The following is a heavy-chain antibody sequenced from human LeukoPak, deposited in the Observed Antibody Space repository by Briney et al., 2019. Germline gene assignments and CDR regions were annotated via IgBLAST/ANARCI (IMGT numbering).Heavy chain of an antibody. Sequence: PSETLSLTCTVSGGSISSQYWSWIRQPPGKGLEWIGYIYYSGSTNYNPSLKSRVTISVDTSKNQFTLKLSSVTAADTAVYYCAKREEQLGDAFDIWGQGTMVTVSS. CDR2: IYYSGST. D-gene: IGHD6-6*01. CDR1: GGSISSQY. CDR3: AKREEQLGDAFDI. V-gene: IGHV4-59*11. J-gene: IGHJ3*02.